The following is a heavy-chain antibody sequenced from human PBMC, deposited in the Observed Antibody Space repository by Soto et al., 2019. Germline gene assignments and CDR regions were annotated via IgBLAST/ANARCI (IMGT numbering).Heavy chain of an antibody. J-gene: IGHJ5*02. CDR3: ARGEEGSGYYSQGPLYNWFDP. D-gene: IGHD3-22*01. CDR2: IIPIFGTA. CDR1: GGTFSSYA. V-gene: IGHV1-69*13. Sequence: SGKVSCKASGGTFSSYAISCVRQAPGQGLEWMGGIIPIFGTANYAQKFQGRVTITADESTSTAYMELSSLRSEDTAVYYCARGEEGSGYYSQGPLYNWFDPWGQGTLVTVSS.